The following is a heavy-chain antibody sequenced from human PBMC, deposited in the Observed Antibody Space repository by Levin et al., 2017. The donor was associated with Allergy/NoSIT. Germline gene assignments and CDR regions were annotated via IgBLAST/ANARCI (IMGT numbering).Heavy chain of an antibody. CDR2: LYYSGST. Sequence: PLETLSLTCSVSGDSINSDYWSWIRQPPGKGPEWIGYLYYSGSTNYNPSLKSRVTMSIDKSKNHFSLRLRSVTAADTAVYYCARGRLYWYFDLWGRGTLVTVSS. CDR1: GDSINSDY. CDR3: ARGRLYWYFDL. V-gene: IGHV4-59*01. J-gene: IGHJ2*01.